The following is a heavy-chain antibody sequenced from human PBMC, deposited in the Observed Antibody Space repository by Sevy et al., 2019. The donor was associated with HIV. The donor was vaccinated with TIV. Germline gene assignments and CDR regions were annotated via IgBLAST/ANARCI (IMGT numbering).Heavy chain of an antibody. Sequence: RGSLRLSCAASGFTFSSYTMNWVRQAPGKGLERVASISSSSSRLYYADSLKGRFTYSRVNAKNSLLLQMNSLRADDTAVYYCAREGITIPFDYWGQGTLVTVSS. CDR1: GFTFSSYT. CDR3: AREGITIPFDY. V-gene: IGHV3-21*01. D-gene: IGHD2-21*01. J-gene: IGHJ4*02. CDR2: ISSSSSRL.